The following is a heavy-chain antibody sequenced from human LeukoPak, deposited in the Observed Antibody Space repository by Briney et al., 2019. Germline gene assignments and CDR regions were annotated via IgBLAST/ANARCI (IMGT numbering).Heavy chain of an antibody. V-gene: IGHV4-59*12. CDR2: IYYSGST. Sequence: PSETLSLTCTVSGGSISSYYWSWIRQPPGKGLEWIGYIYYSGSTNYNPSLKSRVTISVDTSMNQFSLRLHSVTAVDTAVYYCARSPRWSGYDHLFYYYYMDVWGKGTTVTVSS. J-gene: IGHJ6*03. CDR1: GGSISSYY. D-gene: IGHD5-12*01. CDR3: ARSPRWSGYDHLFYYYYMDV.